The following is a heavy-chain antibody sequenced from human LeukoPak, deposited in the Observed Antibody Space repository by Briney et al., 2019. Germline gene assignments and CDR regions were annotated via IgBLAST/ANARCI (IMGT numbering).Heavy chain of an antibody. J-gene: IGHJ2*01. V-gene: IGHV4-39*01. CDR2: IYYSGST. CDR1: GGSISSSSYY. D-gene: IGHD7-27*01. Sequence: RPSETLSLTCTVSGGSISSSSYYWGWIRQPPGKGLEWIGSIYYSGSTYYNPSLKSRVTISVDTSKNQFSLKLSSVTAADTAVYYCARHSLTWGRYFDLWGRGTLVTVSS. CDR3: ARHSLTWGRYFDL.